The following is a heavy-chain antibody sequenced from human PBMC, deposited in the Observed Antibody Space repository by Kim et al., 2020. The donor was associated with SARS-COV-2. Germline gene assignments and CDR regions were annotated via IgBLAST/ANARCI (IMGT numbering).Heavy chain of an antibody. J-gene: IGHJ4*02. CDR3: ARIVVVVAASHFDY. Sequence: SETLSLTCTVSGGSISSSSYYWGWIRQPPGKGLEWIGSIYYSGSTYYNPSLKSRVTISVDTSKNQFSLKLSSVTAADTAVYYCARIVVVVAASHFDYWGQGTLVTVSS. CDR2: IYYSGST. V-gene: IGHV4-39*01. CDR1: GGSISSSSYY. D-gene: IGHD2-15*01.